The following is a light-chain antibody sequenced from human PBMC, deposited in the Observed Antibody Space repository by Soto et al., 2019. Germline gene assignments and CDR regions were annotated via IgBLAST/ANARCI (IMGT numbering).Light chain of an antibody. Sequence: VLTQSPGAVSLSPGERATLSCRASQSVSRYLAWYQQKPGQAPRLLIYDASYRATGIPARFSGSGSGTDFILTISRLEPEDFAVYYCQHYGSSPRTFGQGTKVDIK. CDR1: QSVSRY. CDR3: QHYGSSPRT. J-gene: IGKJ1*01. CDR2: DAS. V-gene: IGKV3-20*01.